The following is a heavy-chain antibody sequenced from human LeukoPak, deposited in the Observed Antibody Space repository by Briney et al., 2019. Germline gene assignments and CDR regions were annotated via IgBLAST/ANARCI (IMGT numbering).Heavy chain of an antibody. Sequence: ASVKVSCKASGYTFTGYYMHWVRQAPGQGLEWMGWINPNSGGTNYAQKFQGRVTMTRDTSISTAYMELSRLRSDDTAVYYCARDRGVVIAAAGKGFDPWGQGTLVTVSS. CDR3: ARDRGVVIAAAGKGFDP. J-gene: IGHJ5*02. CDR2: INPNSGGT. CDR1: GYTFTGYY. D-gene: IGHD6-13*01. V-gene: IGHV1-2*02.